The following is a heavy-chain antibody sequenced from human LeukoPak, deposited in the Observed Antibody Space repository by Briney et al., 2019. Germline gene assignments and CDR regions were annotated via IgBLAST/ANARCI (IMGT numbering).Heavy chain of an antibody. CDR1: GGSFSDYH. CDR2: INHSGNA. D-gene: IGHD4-23*01. Sequence: SETLSLTCDISGGSFSDYHWTWIRQPPGKGLEWIGEINHSGNANYNPSLKSRVTISVDTSKNQFSLSLSSVTAADAAVYYCARTTLVVPTSYFYFYHMDVWGEGTTVTASS. V-gene: IGHV4-34*01. CDR3: ARTTLVVPTSYFYFYHMDV. J-gene: IGHJ6*03.